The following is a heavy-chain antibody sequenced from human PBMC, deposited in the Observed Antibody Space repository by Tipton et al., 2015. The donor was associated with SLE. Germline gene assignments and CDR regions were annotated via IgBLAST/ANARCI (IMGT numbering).Heavy chain of an antibody. CDR1: GYTFTSYG. CDR2: ISAYNGNT. Sequence: QSGAEVKKPGASVKVSCKASGYTFTSYGISWVRQAPGQGLEWMGWISAYNGNTNYAQKLQGRVTMTTDTSTSTAYMELRSLRSDDTAVYYCARDPYSSSRTWYYGMDVWGQGTTVTVSS. D-gene: IGHD6-13*01. V-gene: IGHV1-18*01. CDR3: ARDPYSSSRTWYYGMDV. J-gene: IGHJ6*02.